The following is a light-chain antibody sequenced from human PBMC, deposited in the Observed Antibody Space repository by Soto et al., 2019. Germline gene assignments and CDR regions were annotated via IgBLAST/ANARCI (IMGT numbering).Light chain of an antibody. V-gene: IGKV3D-15*01. J-gene: IGKJ3*01. CDR1: ETISSN. CDR3: QQRSNWPPFT. CDR2: GAS. Sequence: EIMMTQSPATLSVSPGERVTLSCRATETISSNLAWYQQRPGQAPRLLIYGASIRATGVPARFSGSGSGSEFTLTISSLQSDDFAVYYCQQRSNWPPFTFGPGTKVDIK.